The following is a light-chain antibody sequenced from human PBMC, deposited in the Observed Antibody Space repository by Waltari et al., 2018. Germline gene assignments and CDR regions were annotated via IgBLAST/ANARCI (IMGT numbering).Light chain of an antibody. V-gene: IGKV1-9*01. Sequence: DIQLTQSPSFLSASVGDRVTITCRASQGISSYLAWYQQKPGKAPKLLIYAASTLQSGVPSRFSGSGSGTEFTLTISSLQPEDFATYDCQQLNSYFGQGTRLEIK. CDR1: QGISSY. J-gene: IGKJ5*01. CDR3: QQLNSY. CDR2: AAS.